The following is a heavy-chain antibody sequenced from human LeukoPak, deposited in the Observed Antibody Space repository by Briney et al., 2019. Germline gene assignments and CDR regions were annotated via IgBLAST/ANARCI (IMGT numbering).Heavy chain of an antibody. CDR1: GYTFTNYG. D-gene: IGHD6-13*01. CDR3: ARDPDLQYSSSPNFDH. J-gene: IGHJ4*02. CDR2: ISTHSGNT. V-gene: IGHV1-18*01. Sequence: ASVKVSCKASGYTFTNYGISWVRQAPGQGLEWMGWISTHSGNTNSAEKLQGRVTMTTGTSTGTAYMEVRSLRSDDTAVYYCARDPDLQYSSSPNFDHWGQGTLVTVSS.